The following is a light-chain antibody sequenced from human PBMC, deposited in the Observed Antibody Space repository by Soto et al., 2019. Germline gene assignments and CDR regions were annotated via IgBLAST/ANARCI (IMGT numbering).Light chain of an antibody. J-gene: IGKJ1*01. CDR3: QQLNNYPRT. V-gene: IGKV1-9*01. CDR2: AAS. Sequence: DIQLTQSPSFLSASVGDRVTITCRASQGISSYVAWYQQKPGKAPKRLIYAASTLQSGVPSRFSGSGSGTEFTLTISSLQPEDFATYYCQQLNNYPRTFGQGTKVEIK. CDR1: QGISSY.